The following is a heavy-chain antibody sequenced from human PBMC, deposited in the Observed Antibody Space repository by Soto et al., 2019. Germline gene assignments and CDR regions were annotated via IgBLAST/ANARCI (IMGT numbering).Heavy chain of an antibody. V-gene: IGHV5-51*03. CDR1: VYNFHTSW. J-gene: IGHJ6*02. CDR2: IYPHDSDT. D-gene: IGHD4-17*01. Sequence: GEALKSSGKGAVYNFHTSWSAWVRQMPGKGLEWMGFIYPHDSDTRYSPSFRGQVTISADKSINTAYLQWTSLKASDTAIYFCARPTDYHYGMQVWGQGTTVTAP. CDR3: ARPTDYHYGMQV.